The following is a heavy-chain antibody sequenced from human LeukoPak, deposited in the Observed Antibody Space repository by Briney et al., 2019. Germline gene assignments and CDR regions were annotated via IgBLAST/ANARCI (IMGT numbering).Heavy chain of an antibody. CDR1: GFTFSSYE. D-gene: IGHD1-14*01. J-gene: IGHJ4*02. V-gene: IGHV3-48*03. CDR3: VRGDRYFFDF. CDR2: IGNTGRTI. Sequence: GGSLRLSCAASGFTFSSYEMNWVRQAPGRGLEWVSYIGNTGRTIYYADSVRGRFTISRDNAKNSLYLQMNSLRAEDTAIYYCVRGDRYFFDFWGQGTLVTVSS.